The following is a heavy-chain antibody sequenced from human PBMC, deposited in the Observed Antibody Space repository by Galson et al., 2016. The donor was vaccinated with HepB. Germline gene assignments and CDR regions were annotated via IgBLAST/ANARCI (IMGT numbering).Heavy chain of an antibody. CDR1: GGTFKRFA. CDR3: AKEAVTGTPFDY. CDR2: IIPIFRAP. Sequence: SVKVSCKASGGTFKRFAFSWVRQAPGQGLEWLGGIIPIFRAPKYAQKFQGRVTITADESTSTAYMELSSLRSEDTAVYYCAKEAVTGTPFDYWGQGTLVTVSS. J-gene: IGHJ4*02. D-gene: IGHD6-19*01. V-gene: IGHV1-69*13.